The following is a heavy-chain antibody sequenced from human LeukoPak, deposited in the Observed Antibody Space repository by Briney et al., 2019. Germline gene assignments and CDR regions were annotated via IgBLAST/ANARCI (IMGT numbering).Heavy chain of an antibody. CDR3: ARGRNDYVWGSYRYYFDY. V-gene: IGHV4-34*01. CDR2: INHSGST. CDR1: GESFNGYY. Sequence: PSETLSLTCAVFGESFNGYYWSWIRQPPGKGLEWIGEINHSGSTNYNPSLKSRVTISVDTSKNQFSLKLSSVTAADTAVYYCARGRNDYVWGSYRYYFDYWGQGTLVTVSS. D-gene: IGHD3-16*02. J-gene: IGHJ4*02.